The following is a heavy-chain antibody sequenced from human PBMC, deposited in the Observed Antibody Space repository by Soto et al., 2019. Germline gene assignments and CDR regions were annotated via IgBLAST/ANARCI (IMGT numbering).Heavy chain of an antibody. CDR2: INHSGST. D-gene: IGHD3-10*01. CDR1: GGSFSGYY. CDR3: ASAPYAIVLWFGESSYYFDY. V-gene: IGHV4-34*01. Sequence: QVQLQQWGAGLLKPSETLSLTCAVYGGSFSGYYWSWIRQPPGKGLEWIGEINHSGSTNYNPSLKGRDTLTVDTSKSQFSLKLSSVTAADTAVYSCASAPYAIVLWFGESSYYFDYWGQGTLVTVSS. J-gene: IGHJ4*02.